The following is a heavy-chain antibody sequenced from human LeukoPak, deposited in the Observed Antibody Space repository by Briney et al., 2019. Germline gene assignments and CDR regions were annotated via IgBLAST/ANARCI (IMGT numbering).Heavy chain of an antibody. J-gene: IGHJ4*02. V-gene: IGHV3-48*01. CDR2: ISSSSSTI. D-gene: IGHD5-18*01. CDR1: GFTFSSYA. Sequence: GGSLRLSCAASGFTFSSYAMSWVRQAPGKGLEWVSYISSSSSTIYYADSVKGRFTISRDNAKNSLYLQMNSLRAEDTAVYYCAGGEWYSYFFYWGQGTLVTVSS. CDR3: AGGEWYSYFFY.